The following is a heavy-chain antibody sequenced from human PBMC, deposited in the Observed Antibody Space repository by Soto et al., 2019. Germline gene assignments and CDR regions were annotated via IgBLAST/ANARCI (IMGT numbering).Heavy chain of an antibody. V-gene: IGHV3-30-3*01. CDR1: GFTFSSYA. J-gene: IGHJ6*02. Sequence: QVQLVESGGGVVQPGRSLRLSCAASGFTFSSYAMHWVRQAPGKGLEWVAVILYDGSNKYYADSVKGRFTISRDNSQNTLYLQMNRLRAEDTAVYYCARDLGAVVVIISPDYYYGMDVWGQGTTVTVSS. CDR2: ILYDGSNK. D-gene: IGHD3-22*01. CDR3: ARDLGAVVVIISPDYYYGMDV.